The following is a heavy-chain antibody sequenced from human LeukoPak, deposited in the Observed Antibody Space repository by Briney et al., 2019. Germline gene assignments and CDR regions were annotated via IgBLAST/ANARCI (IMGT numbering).Heavy chain of an antibody. D-gene: IGHD2-2*01. V-gene: IGHV3-48*04. J-gene: IGHJ6*03. CDR2: ISSSGSTI. Sequence: GGSLRLSCAASGFTFSSYSMNWVRQAPGKGLEWVSSISSSGSTIYYADSVKGRFTISRDNAKNSLYLQMNSLRAEDTAVYYCARERYCSSSSCDYYYYMDVWGKGTTVTVSS. CDR3: ARERYCSSSSCDYYYYMDV. CDR1: GFTFSSYS.